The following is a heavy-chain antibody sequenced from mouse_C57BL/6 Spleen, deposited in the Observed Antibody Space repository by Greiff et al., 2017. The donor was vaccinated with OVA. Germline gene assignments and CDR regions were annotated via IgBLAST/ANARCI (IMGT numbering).Heavy chain of an antibody. D-gene: IGHD2-1*01. V-gene: IGHV1-63*01. J-gene: IGHJ1*03. CDR3: VIYYGNPGYFDV. CDR2: IYPGGGYT. CDR1: GYTFTNYW. Sequence: VKLMESGAELVRPGTSVKMSCKASGYTFTNYWIGWAKQRPGHGLEWIGDIYPGGGYTNYNEKFKGKATLTADKSSSTAYMQFSSLTSEDSAIYYCVIYYGNPGYFDVWGTGTTVTVSS.